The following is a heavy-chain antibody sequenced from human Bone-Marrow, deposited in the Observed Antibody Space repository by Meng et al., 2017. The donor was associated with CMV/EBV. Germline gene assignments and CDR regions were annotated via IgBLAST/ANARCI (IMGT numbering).Heavy chain of an antibody. D-gene: IGHD1-26*01. J-gene: IGHJ4*02. V-gene: IGHV1-18*01. CDR2: ISAYNGNT. CDR3: ARATWRIVGATTSDY. CDR1: GYTFTSYG. Sequence: ASVKVSCKASGYTFTSYGISWVRQAPGQGLEWMGWISAYNGNTNYAQKLQGRVTMTTDTSTSTAYMELRSLRSDDTAVYYCARATWRIVGATTSDYWGQGTLVTVSS.